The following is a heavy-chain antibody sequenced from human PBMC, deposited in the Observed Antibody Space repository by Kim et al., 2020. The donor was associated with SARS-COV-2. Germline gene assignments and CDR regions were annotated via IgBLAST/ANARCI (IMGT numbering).Heavy chain of an antibody. J-gene: IGHJ4*02. CDR3: ATLHTLDTAMVISYYFDY. V-gene: IGHV3-30-3*01. CDR2: ISYDGSNK. Sequence: GGSLRLSCAASGFTFSSYAMHWVRQAPGKGLEWVAVISYDGSNKYYADSVKGRFTISRDNSKNTLYLQMNSLRAEDTAVYYCATLHTLDTAMVISYYFDYWGQGTLVTVSS. CDR1: GFTFSSYA. D-gene: IGHD5-18*01.